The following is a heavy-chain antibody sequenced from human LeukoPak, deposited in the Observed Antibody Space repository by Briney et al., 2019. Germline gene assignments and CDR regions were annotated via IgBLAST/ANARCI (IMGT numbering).Heavy chain of an antibody. CDR1: GESTRSYY. D-gene: IGHD6-13*01. J-gene: IGHJ5*02. CDR3: ARDRGGAAAGTHP. CDR2: IYAPGTT. V-gene: IGHV4-4*07. Sequence: SETLSLTCSVSGESTRSYYWSWIRQSAGKGLEWIGRIYAPGTTNYNPSLKSRVTMSIDTSRNEFYLKVTSVTAADTAVYYCARDRGGAAAGTHPWGQGTLVTVSS.